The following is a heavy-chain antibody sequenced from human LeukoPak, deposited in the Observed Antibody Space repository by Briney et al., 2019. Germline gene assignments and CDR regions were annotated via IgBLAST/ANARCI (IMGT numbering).Heavy chain of an antibody. CDR3: ARGRGYCSTSCYGAFDI. CDR1: GGTFSSYA. D-gene: IGHD2-2*01. V-gene: IGHV1-69*05. CDR2: IIPIFGTA. J-gene: IGHJ3*02. Sequence: SVKVSCKASGGTFSSYAISWVRQAPGQGLEWMGGIIPIFGTANYAQKFQGRVTITTDESTSTAYMELSSLRSEDTAVYYCARGRGYCSTSCYGAFDIWGQGTMVTVSS.